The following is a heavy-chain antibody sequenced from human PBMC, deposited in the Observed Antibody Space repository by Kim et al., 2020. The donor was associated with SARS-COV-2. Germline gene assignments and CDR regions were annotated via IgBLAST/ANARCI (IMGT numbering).Heavy chain of an antibody. J-gene: IGHJ4*02. CDR3: ARGRRAGPPRSVDY. Sequence: GGSLRLSCAASGFTFSSYSMNWVRQAPGKGLEWVSSISSSSSYIYYADSVKGRFTISRDNAKNSLYLQMNSLRAEDTAVYYCARGRRAGPPRSVDYWGQGTLVTVSS. D-gene: IGHD6-19*01. CDR2: ISSSSSYI. CDR1: GFTFSSYS. V-gene: IGHV3-21*01.